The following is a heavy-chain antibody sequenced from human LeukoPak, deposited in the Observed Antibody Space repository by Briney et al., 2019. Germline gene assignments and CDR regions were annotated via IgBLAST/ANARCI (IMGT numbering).Heavy chain of an antibody. V-gene: IGHV4-4*02. CDR1: GGSISSSNW. D-gene: IGHD1-26*01. Sequence: PSETLSLTCAVSGGSISSSNWWSWVRQPPGKGLEWIGEIYHSGSTNYNPSLKSRVTISVDKSKNQFSLKLSSVTAADTAVYYCARDFYAVRVGATPPGYWGQGTLVTVSS. J-gene: IGHJ4*02. CDR2: IYHSGST. CDR3: ARDFYAVRVGATPPGY.